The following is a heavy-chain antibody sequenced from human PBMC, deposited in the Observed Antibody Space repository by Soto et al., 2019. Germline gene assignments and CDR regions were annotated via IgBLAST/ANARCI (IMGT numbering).Heavy chain of an antibody. D-gene: IGHD1-26*01. CDR3: ARDRLECELTHYGMDV. J-gene: IGHJ6*02. CDR2: IKQDGSEK. Sequence: PGGSLRLSCAASGFTFSSYWMSWVRQAPGKGLEWVANIKQDGSEKYYVDSVKGRFTIPRDNAKNSLYLQMNSLRAEDTAVYYCARDRLECELTHYGMDVSGQGTTVTASS. CDR1: GFTFSSYW. V-gene: IGHV3-7*03.